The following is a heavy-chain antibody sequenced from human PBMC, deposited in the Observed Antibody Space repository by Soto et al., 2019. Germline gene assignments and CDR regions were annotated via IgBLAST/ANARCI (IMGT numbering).Heavy chain of an antibody. CDR2: INPNSGGT. CDR3: ARDSSYCSSTNCYQDY. CDR1: GYTFTGYY. V-gene: IGHV1-2*02. Sequence: ASVKVSCKASGYTFTGYYMHWVRQAPGQGLEWMGWINPNSGGTNYAQKFQGRVTMTRDTSISTAYMELSRLRSDDTAVYYCARDSSYCSSTNCYQDYWGKGTLVNVS. J-gene: IGHJ4*02. D-gene: IGHD2-2*01.